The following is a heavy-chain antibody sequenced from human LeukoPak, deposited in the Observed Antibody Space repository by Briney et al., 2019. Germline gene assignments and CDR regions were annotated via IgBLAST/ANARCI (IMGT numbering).Heavy chain of an antibody. CDR2: IYISGHT. D-gene: IGHD6-13*01. J-gene: IGHJ3*02. Sequence: PSETLSLTCTVSGGSISSNYWSWIRQPPGEGLEWIGYIYISGHTHYNPSLKSRVTMSMDTSKNQFSLKMSSVTAADTAVYYCARAGSSWYFDAFDIWGQGTMVTVSS. CDR1: GGSISSNY. V-gene: IGHV4-4*08. CDR3: ARAGSSWYFDAFDI.